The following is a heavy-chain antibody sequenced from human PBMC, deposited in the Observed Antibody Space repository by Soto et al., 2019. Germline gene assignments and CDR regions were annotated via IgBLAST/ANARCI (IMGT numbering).Heavy chain of an antibody. CDR2: IIPIFGTA. CDR3: ARSEYYYDSSGYLFDY. V-gene: IGHV1-69*01. CDR1: GYTFTSYD. D-gene: IGHD3-22*01. Sequence: QVQLVQSGAEVKKPGASVKVSCKASGYTFTSYDISWVRQAPGQGLEWMGGIIPIFGTANYAQKFQGRVTITADESTSTAYMELSSLRSEDTAVYYCARSEYYYDSSGYLFDYWGQGTLVTVSS. J-gene: IGHJ4*02.